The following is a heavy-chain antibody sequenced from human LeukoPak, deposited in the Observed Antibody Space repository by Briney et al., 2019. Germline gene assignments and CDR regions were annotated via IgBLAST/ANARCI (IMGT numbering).Heavy chain of an antibody. CDR1: GGSISSYY. CDR2: IYTSGST. Sequence: PSETLSLTCTVSGGSISSYYWSWIRQPAGKGLEWIGRIYTSGSTNYNPSLKSRVTMSVDTSKNQFSLKLRSATAADTAVYYCARGFYDILIGKGYFDYWGQGKLVTVSS. D-gene: IGHD3-9*01. J-gene: IGHJ4*02. V-gene: IGHV4-4*07. CDR3: ARGFYDILIGKGYFDY.